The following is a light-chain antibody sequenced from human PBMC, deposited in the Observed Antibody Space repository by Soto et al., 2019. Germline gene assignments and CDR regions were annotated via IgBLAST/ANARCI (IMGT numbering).Light chain of an antibody. Sequence: QSALTQPASVSGSPGQSIAISCTGTTSDVGDYNLVSWYQQHPGKAPKLMIYDVSNRPSGISDRFSASKSGNTASLTISGLQAEEGADYYCSSYTSSNTLYVFGTGTKVTVL. CDR1: TSDVGDYNL. J-gene: IGLJ1*01. CDR3: SSYTSSNTLYV. CDR2: DVS. V-gene: IGLV2-14*01.